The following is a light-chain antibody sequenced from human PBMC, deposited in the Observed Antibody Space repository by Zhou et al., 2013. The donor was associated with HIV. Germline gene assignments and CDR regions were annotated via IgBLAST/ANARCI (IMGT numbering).Light chain of an antibody. Sequence: DIQMTQSPSSLSASVGDRVTIACRASQGIGDFLAWYQQKPGNVPNVLIYASSTLHSGVSSRFSGSGSGTDFTLTITSLEPDDFATYFCQQSYGTMTFGQGTRVEIK. J-gene: IGKJ5*01. CDR3: QQSYGTMT. CDR1: QGIGDF. V-gene: IGKV1-27*01. CDR2: ASS.